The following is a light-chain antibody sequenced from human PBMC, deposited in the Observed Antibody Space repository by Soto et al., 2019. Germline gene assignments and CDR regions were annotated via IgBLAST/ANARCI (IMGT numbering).Light chain of an antibody. J-gene: IGLJ3*02. CDR3: ASYAGSKGVL. V-gene: IGLV2-8*01. CDR1: GSDVGNYYY. CDR2: EVN. Sequence: QSVLTQPPSASGSPGQSVTISCTGTGSDVGNYYYVSWYQQHPGKAPKLVIYEVNKRPSGVPDRFSGSKSGNTASLTVSGLQAEDEDDYYCASYAGSKGVLFGGGTKLTVL.